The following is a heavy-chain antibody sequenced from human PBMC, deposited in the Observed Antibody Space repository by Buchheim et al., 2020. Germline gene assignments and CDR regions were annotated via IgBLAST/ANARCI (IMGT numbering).Heavy chain of an antibody. CDR3: EAGGY. Sequence: EVQLVESGGGFVQPGGSLRLSCAVSGFTFRNSNLNWVRQAPGKGLEWISYISSDGNTMFYADSVKGRFTISRDNAENSLYLQMNSLRADDTAVDSCEAGGYWGQGT. J-gene: IGHJ4*02. D-gene: IGHD1-26*01. CDR2: ISSDGNTM. V-gene: IGHV3-48*01. CDR1: GFTFRNSN.